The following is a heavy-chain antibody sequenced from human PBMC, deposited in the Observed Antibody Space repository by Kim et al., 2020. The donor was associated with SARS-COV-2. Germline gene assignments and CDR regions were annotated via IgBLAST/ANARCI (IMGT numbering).Heavy chain of an antibody. CDR2: INHSGST. CDR3: ARIPEYGIDGVFDY. CDR1: GGSFSDYY. D-gene: IGHD6-6*01. J-gene: IGHJ4*02. Sequence: SETLSLTCAVYGGSFSDYYWSWVRQPPGKGLEWIGEINHSGSTNYNPSLKSRVTISVDTSKNQFSLKLSSVIAADTAVYYCARIPEYGIDGVFDYWGQG. V-gene: IGHV4-34*01.